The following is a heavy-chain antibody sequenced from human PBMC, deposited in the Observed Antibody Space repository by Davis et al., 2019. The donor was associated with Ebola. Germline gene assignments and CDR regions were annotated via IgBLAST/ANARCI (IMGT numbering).Heavy chain of an antibody. CDR1: GGSFSGFC. CDR3: ARYPGMAAAGTGYYYGMDV. J-gene: IGHJ6*02. D-gene: IGHD6-13*01. V-gene: IGHV4-34*12. Sequence: MPSETLSLTCAVYGGSFSGFCWSWIRQPPGMGLEWIGEIIHSGTTNYNPSLKSRLTISLDTSENQFSLKLNSVTAADTAVYYCARYPGMAAAGTGYYYGMDVWGQGTTVTVSS. CDR2: IIHSGTT.